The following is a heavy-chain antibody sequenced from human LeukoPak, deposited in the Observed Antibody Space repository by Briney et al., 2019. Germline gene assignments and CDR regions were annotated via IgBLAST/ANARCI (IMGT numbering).Heavy chain of an antibody. V-gene: IGHV3-23*01. CDR3: AKETLNYDFWSGYYRGVGYYFDY. CDR2: ISGSGGST. Sequence: GGSLRLSCAASGFTFSSYWMHWVRQAPGKGLEWVSAISGSGGSTYYADSVKGRFTISRDNSKNTLYLQMNSLRAEDTAVYYCAKETLNYDFWSGYYRGVGYYFDYWGQGTLVTVSS. D-gene: IGHD3-3*01. J-gene: IGHJ4*02. CDR1: GFTFSSYW.